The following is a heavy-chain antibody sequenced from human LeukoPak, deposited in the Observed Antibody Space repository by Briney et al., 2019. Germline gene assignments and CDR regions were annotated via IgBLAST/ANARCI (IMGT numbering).Heavy chain of an antibody. CDR1: GFTFSSYW. V-gene: IGHV3-23*01. Sequence: PGGSLRLSCAASGFTFSSYWMSWVRQAPGKGLEWVSTISGSGGSTFYADSVKGRFTISRDNSRNTLYLQMNSLRAEDTAIYYCAKDDYSYYAMDVWGRGTTVTVSS. CDR3: AKDDYSYYAMDV. CDR2: ISGSGGST. J-gene: IGHJ6*02.